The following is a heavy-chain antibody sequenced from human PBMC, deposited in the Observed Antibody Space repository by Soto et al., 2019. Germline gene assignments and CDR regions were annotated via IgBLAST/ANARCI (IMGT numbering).Heavy chain of an antibody. Sequence: QVQLQESGPGLVKPSETLSLTCTVSGGSISSYYWRWIRQPPGKGLEWIGYIYYSGSTNYNPSLKSRVTISVDTAKNQSSLKLSSVTAADTAVYYCARVWGGAFDIWGQGTMVTVSS. CDR1: GGSISSYY. D-gene: IGHD3-10*01. J-gene: IGHJ3*02. CDR3: ARVWGGAFDI. CDR2: IYYSGST. V-gene: IGHV4-59*01.